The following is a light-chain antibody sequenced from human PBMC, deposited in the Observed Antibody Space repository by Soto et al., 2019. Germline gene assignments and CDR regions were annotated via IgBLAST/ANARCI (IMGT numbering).Light chain of an antibody. CDR3: QQYNDWPTIT. Sequence: VMTQSPPTLSVSPGERATLSWRASQSVSTDLAWYQQKPGQAPRLLIYGASTRATDVPARFSGGGSGTEFTLTISSLHSEDVAIYYCQQYNDWPTITFGPGTKVDIK. V-gene: IGKV3-15*01. CDR2: GAS. CDR1: QSVSTD. J-gene: IGKJ3*01.